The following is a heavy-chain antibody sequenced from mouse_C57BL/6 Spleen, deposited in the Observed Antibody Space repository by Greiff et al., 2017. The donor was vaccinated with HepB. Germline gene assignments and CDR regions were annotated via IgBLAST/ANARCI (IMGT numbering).Heavy chain of an antibody. V-gene: IGHV2-9-1*01. D-gene: IGHD2-5*01. CDR2: IWTGGGT. CDR3: ARKPWIYSNYGSYAMDD. CDR1: GFSLTSYA. Sequence: VKLMESGPGLVAPSQSLSITCTVSGFSLTSYAISWVRQPPGKGLEWLGVIWTGGGTNYNSALKSRLSISKDNSKSQVFLKMNSLQTDDTARYYCARKPWIYSNYGSYAMDDWGQGTSVTVSS. J-gene: IGHJ4*01.